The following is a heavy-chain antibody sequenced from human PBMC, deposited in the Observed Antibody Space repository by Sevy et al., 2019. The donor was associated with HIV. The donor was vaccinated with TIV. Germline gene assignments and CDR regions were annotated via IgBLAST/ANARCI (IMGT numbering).Heavy chain of an antibody. D-gene: IGHD3-10*01. CDR1: GFTFSSYA. CDR2: ISYDGSNK. V-gene: IGHV3-30*04. CDR3: ARLYGSGSYFDY. Sequence: GGSLRLSCAASGFTFSSYAMHWVRQAPGKGLEGVAVISYDGSNKYYADSGKGGFTISRDNSKNTLYLQMNSLRAEDTAVYYCARLYGSGSYFDYWGQGTLVTVSS. J-gene: IGHJ4*02.